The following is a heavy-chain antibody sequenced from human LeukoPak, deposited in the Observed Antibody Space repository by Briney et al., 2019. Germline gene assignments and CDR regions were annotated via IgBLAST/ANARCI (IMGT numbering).Heavy chain of an antibody. CDR1: GYTFAGYY. CDR3: ARQLEHYYYYYMDV. D-gene: IGHD1-1*01. V-gene: IGHV1-2*02. J-gene: IGHJ6*03. CDR2: INPNSGGT. Sequence: ASVKVSCKASGYTFAGYYMHWVRQAPGQGPEWMGWINPNSGGTNYAQKFQGRVTMTRDTSISTAYMELSRLRSDDTAVYYCARQLEHYYYYYMDVWGKGTTVTISS.